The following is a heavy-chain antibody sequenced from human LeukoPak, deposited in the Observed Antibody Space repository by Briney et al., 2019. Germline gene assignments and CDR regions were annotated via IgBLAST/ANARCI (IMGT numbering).Heavy chain of an antibody. CDR3: ARDRRVYSSGWYNLGMDV. J-gene: IGHJ6*02. V-gene: IGHV4-34*01. Sequence: SETLSLTCAVYGGSFSGYYWSWIRQPPGKGLEWIGEVNHSGSTNYNPSLKSRVTISVDTSKNQFSLQLNSVTPEDTAVYYCARDRRVYSSGWYNLGMDVWGQGTTVTVSS. D-gene: IGHD6-19*01. CDR2: VNHSGST. CDR1: GGSFSGYY.